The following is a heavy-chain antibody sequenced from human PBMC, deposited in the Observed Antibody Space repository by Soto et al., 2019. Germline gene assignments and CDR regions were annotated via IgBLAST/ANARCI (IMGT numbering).Heavy chain of an antibody. CDR2: IIPILGIA. V-gene: IGHV1-69*08. Sequence: QVQLVQSGAEVKKPGSSVKVSCKASGGTFSSYTISWVRQAPGQGLEWMGRIIPILGIANYAQKFQGRVTITADTSTSTAYMELSSLRSEDTAVYYCAREGPGVDYYGMDVWGQGTTVTVSS. CDR3: AREGPGVDYYGMDV. D-gene: IGHD2-8*01. J-gene: IGHJ6*02. CDR1: GGTFSSYT.